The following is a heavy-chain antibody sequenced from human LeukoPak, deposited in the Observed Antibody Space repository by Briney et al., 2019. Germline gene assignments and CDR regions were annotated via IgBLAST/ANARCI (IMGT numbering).Heavy chain of an antibody. Sequence: KPSETLSLTCTVSGASISSSTYYWGWIRQPPGKGLEWIGSIYYSGSTYYNPSLKSRVTISVDTSKNQFSLKLSSVTAADTAVYYCARRRANYYGSGSWNWFDPWGQGTLVTVSS. CDR3: ARRRANYYGSGSWNWFDP. CDR1: GASISSSTYY. V-gene: IGHV4-39*07. CDR2: IYYSGST. J-gene: IGHJ5*02. D-gene: IGHD3-10*01.